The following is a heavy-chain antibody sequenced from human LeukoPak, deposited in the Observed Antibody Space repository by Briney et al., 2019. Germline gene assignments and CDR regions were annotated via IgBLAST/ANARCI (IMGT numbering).Heavy chain of an antibody. CDR2: IYYSGST. J-gene: IGHJ6*03. V-gene: IGHV4-39*07. Sequence: ETLSLTCTVSGGSISSSSYYWGWIRQPPGKGLEWIGSIYYSGSTYYNPSLKSRVTISVDTSKNQFSLKLSSVTAEDTAVYYCASEGIRDYYYYSMDVWGKGTTVTISS. D-gene: IGHD1-14*01. CDR1: GGSISSSSYY. CDR3: ASEGIRDYYYYSMDV.